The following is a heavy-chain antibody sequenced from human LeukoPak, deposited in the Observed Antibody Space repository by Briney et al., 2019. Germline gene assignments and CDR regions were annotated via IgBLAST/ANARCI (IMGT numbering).Heavy chain of an antibody. D-gene: IGHD3-3*01. V-gene: IGHV1-69*06. CDR2: IIPIFGTA. Sequence: ASVKVSCKASGGTFSSYAISWVRQAPGQGLEWMGGIIPIFGTANYAQKFQGRVTITADKSTSTAYMELSSLRSEDTAVYYCARGSWSGYYTDYYYYMDVWGKGTTVTVSS. CDR3: ARGSWSGYYTDYYYYMDV. J-gene: IGHJ6*03. CDR1: GGTFSSYA.